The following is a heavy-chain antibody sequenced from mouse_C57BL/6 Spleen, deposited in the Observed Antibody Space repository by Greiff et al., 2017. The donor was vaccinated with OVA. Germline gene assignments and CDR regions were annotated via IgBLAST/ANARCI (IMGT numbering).Heavy chain of an antibody. CDR3: ARFTTVVGPY. CDR1: GYTFTSYW. CDR2: IDPSDSYT. V-gene: IGHV1-50*01. J-gene: IGHJ2*01. D-gene: IGHD1-1*01. Sequence: QVQLQQPGAELVKPGASVKLSCKASGYTFTSYWMQWVKQRPGQGLEWIGEIDPSDSYTNYNQKFKGKATLTVDTSSSTAYMQLSSLTSEDSAVYYCARFTTVVGPYWGQGTTLTVSS.